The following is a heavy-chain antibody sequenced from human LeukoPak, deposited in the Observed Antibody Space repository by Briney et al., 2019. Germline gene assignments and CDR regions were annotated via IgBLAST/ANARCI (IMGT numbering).Heavy chain of an antibody. Sequence: GESLKISCKGSENSFTSYWIGWVRQMPGKGLDWMGIIYPTDSDTRYSPSFQGQVTIPADKCISTAYLQWSSLKASDTAMYYCARQSGLLKIDYWGQGTLVTVSS. CDR3: ARQSGLLKIDY. D-gene: IGHD1-26*01. CDR1: ENSFTSYW. J-gene: IGHJ4*02. V-gene: IGHV5-51*01. CDR2: IYPTDSDT.